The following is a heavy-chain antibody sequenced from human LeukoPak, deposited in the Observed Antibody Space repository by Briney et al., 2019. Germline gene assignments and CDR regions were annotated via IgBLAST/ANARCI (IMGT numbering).Heavy chain of an antibody. CDR3: ARDGNSSGWYADY. CDR1: GGTFSSYT. D-gene: IGHD6-19*01. V-gene: IGHV1-69*04. J-gene: IGHJ4*02. CDR2: IIPILGIA. Sequence: SVKVSCKASGGTFSSYTISWVRQAPGQGLEWMGRIIPILGIANYAQKFQGRVTIIADKSTSTAYMELSSLRSEDTAVYYCARDGNSSGWYADYWGQGTLVTVSS.